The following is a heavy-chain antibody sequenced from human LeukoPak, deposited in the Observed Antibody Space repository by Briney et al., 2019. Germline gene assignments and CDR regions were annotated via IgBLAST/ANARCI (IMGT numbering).Heavy chain of an antibody. CDR1: GFTFSNYE. CDR2: ISSSSSTR. V-gene: IGHV3-48*03. CDR3: AREIVSSVAGNFDY. Sequence: CGALRLSCAASGFTFSNYEMNWVRQAPGKGLEWVSYISSSSSTRTYADSVKGRFTISRDNGKNSLYLEMNSLRAEDTAVYYCAREIVSSVAGNFDYWGQGTLVTVSS. D-gene: IGHD6-19*01. J-gene: IGHJ4*02.